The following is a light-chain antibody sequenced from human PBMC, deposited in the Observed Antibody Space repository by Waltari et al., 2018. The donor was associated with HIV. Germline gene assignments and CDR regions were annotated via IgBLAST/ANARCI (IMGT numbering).Light chain of an antibody. CDR2: GND. V-gene: IGLV1-44*01. CDR1: SSHIGSYP. Sequence: QSILPQPPSASGTPGQRVSISCSGSSSHIGSYPVHWYHQLPGPSHKLPIFGNDQRPSGVPDRFSASKSDTSSSLTISGLQSGDEGDYYCAAWDDSLDGLFGGGTKLTVL. CDR3: AAWDDSLDGL. J-gene: IGLJ3*02.